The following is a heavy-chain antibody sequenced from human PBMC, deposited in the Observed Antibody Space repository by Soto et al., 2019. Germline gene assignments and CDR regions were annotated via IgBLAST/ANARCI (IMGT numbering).Heavy chain of an antibody. Sequence: EVQLVESGGGLVQPGGSLRLSCAASGFTFSRLWMHWVRQTPGKGLVWVSRIDSDGSSTGYADSVKGRFTMSRDNAKNTPYQQMNSLRAEDTAVYYCARIGGYDTVDHWGQGTLVTVSS. V-gene: IGHV3-74*01. J-gene: IGHJ4*02. CDR3: ARIGGYDTVDH. CDR1: GFTFSRLW. CDR2: IDSDGSST. D-gene: IGHD3-3*01.